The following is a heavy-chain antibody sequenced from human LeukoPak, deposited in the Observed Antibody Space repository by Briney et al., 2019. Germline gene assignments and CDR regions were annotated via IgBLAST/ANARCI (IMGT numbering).Heavy chain of an antibody. V-gene: IGHV1-69*13. CDR3: ARDLPDYYGSGSRYYGMDV. CDR2: IIPIFGTA. Sequence: ASVKVSCKASGGTFSSYAISWVRQAPGQGLEWIGGIIPIFGTANYAQKFQGRVTITADESTSTAYMELSSLRSEDTAVYYCARDLPDYYGSGSRYYGMDVWGQGTTVTVSS. J-gene: IGHJ6*02. D-gene: IGHD3-10*01. CDR1: GGTFSSYA.